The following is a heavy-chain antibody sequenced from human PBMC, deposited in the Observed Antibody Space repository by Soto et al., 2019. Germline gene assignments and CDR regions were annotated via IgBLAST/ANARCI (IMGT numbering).Heavy chain of an antibody. CDR1: GGSISSGGYS. CDR2: ISHSGST. D-gene: IGHD4-4*01. V-gene: IGHV4-30-2*01. CDR3: ARGGNYEALYFDY. J-gene: IGHJ4*02. Sequence: QLQLQESGSGLVKPSQTLSLTCAVSGGSISSGGYSWSWIRQPPGKGLQWIGYISHSGSTYYNPSLKSRVTISVDRSKNQFSLKLSSVTAADTAVYYCARGGNYEALYFDYWGQGTLVTVSS.